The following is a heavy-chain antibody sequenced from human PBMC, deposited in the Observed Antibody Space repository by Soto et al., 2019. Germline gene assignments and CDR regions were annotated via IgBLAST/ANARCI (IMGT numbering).Heavy chain of an antibody. CDR1: GGSISSYY. Sequence: SETLSLTCTVSGGSISSYYWSWIRQPPGKGLEWIGYIYYSGSTNYNPSLKSRVTISVDTSKNQFSLKLSSVTAADTAVYYCARDRFGDYGGVDYWGQGTLVTVSS. CDR2: IYYSGST. CDR3: ARDRFGDYGGVDY. D-gene: IGHD4-17*01. V-gene: IGHV4-59*01. J-gene: IGHJ4*02.